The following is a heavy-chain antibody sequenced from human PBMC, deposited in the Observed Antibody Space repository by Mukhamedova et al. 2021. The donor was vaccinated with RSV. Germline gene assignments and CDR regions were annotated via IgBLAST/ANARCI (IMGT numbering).Heavy chain of an antibody. J-gene: IGHJ6*02. D-gene: IGHD1-14*01. Sequence: AHGQGLERMGMINPSGGTTSYAQKFQGRVTMTRDTSTSTVHMELSSLRSEDTAVYYCAINLGTGVAVWGQGTTVTVSS. V-gene: IGHV1-46*01. CDR2: INPSGGTT. CDR3: AINLGTGVAV.